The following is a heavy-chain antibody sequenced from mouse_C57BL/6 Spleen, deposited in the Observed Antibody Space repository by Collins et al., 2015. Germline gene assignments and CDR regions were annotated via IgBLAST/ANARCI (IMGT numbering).Heavy chain of an antibody. CDR2: INTYSGVP. J-gene: IGHJ4*01. Sequence: QIQLVQSGPELKKPGETVKISCKASGYTFTTYGMSWVKQAPGKGLKWMGWINTYSGVPTYADDFKGRFAFSLETSASTAYLQINNLKNEDTATYFCARREIYSYAMDYWGQGTSVTVSS. CDR3: ARREIYSYAMDY. V-gene: IGHV9-3*01. CDR1: GYTFTTYG. D-gene: IGHD2-1*01.